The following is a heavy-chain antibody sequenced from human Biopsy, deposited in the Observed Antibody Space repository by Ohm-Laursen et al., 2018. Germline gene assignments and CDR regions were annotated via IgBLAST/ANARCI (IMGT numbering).Heavy chain of an antibody. V-gene: IGHV1-2*06. D-gene: IGHD1/OR15-1a*01. CDR2: INPNNGAT. CDR1: GYPFSIYY. J-gene: IGHJ4*02. Sequence: ASVKVSCKTSGYPFSIYYLFWVRQAPGQGLEWMGRINPNNGATVYAQKFKVRVTMTRDTSMSTVYMELLNLKSDDTAVYYCARMEQPHDYWGQGTLVTVSS. CDR3: ARMEQPHDY.